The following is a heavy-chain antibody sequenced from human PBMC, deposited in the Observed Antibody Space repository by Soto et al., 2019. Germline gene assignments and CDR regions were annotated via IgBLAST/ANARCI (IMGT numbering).Heavy chain of an antibody. CDR1: GGSIGAVC. Sequence: SQMMRLPSTVSGGSIGAVCGHWIRQHKGKGLEWIGCVYYTGSTNYNPSLKSRVSISVGTSKNQFSLKLSSVTAADTAVYYCARRSYGDYVTGGAFDIWGQGTMVTVSS. CDR2: VYYTGST. V-gene: IGHV4-59*08. D-gene: IGHD4-17*01. CDR3: ARRSYGDYVTGGAFDI. J-gene: IGHJ3*02.